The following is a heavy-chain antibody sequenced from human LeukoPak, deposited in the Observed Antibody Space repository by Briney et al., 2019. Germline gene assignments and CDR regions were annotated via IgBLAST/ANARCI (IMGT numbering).Heavy chain of an antibody. D-gene: IGHD3-9*01. CDR3: ARTSENYDILTGYLLP. CDR2: INAGNGNT. J-gene: IGHJ5*02. Sequence: GASVKVSCKASGYTFTSYAMHWVRQAPGQRLEWMGRINAGNGNTKYSQKFQGRVTITRDTSASTAYMELSSLRSEDTAVYYCARTSENYDILTGYLLPWGQGTLVTVSS. V-gene: IGHV1-3*01. CDR1: GYTFTSYA.